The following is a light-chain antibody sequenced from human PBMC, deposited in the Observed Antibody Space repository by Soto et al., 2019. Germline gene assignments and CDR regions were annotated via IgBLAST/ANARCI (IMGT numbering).Light chain of an antibody. J-gene: IGKJ1*01. CDR2: GAS. CDR1: QSVSSN. Sequence: EIVMTQSPATLSVSPGERATLSCRASQSVSSNLAWYQQKPGQAPRLLIYGASTSATGIPVRFSGSGSGTEFTLTISSLQSEDFAVYYCQQYNNGPPWTFGRGTKVEIK. CDR3: QQYNNGPPWT. V-gene: IGKV3-15*01.